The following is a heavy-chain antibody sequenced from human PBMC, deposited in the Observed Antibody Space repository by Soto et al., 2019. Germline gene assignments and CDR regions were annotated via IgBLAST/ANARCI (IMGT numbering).Heavy chain of an antibody. CDR2: ISGSGGST. CDR3: AKEATLPYYPDYGDYVGLGYYFDY. J-gene: IGHJ4*02. CDR1: GFTFSSYA. D-gene: IGHD4-17*01. Sequence: GGSLRLSCAASGFTFSSYAMSWVRQAPGKGLEWVSAISGSGGSTYYADSVKGRFTISRDNSKNTLYLQMNSLRAEDTAVYYCAKEATLPYYPDYGDYVGLGYYFDYWGQGTLVTVSS. V-gene: IGHV3-23*01.